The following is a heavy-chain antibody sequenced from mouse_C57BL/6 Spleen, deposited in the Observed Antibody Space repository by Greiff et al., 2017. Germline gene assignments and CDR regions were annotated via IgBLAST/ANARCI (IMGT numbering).Heavy chain of an antibody. CDR2: IDPSDSET. J-gene: IGHJ4*01. D-gene: IGHD1-1*01. CDR3: ARSREYYGSSYYAMDY. V-gene: IGHV1-52*01. CDR1: GYTFTSYW. Sequence: QVQLQQSGAELVRPGSSVKLSCKASGYTFTSYWMHWVKQRPIQGLEWIGNIDPSDSETHYNQKFKDKATLTVDKSSSTAYMQLSSLTSEDSAVYCCARSREYYGSSYYAMDYWGQGTSVTVSS.